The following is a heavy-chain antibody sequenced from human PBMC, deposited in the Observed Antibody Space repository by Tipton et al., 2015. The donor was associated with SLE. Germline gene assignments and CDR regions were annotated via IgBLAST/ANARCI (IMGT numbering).Heavy chain of an antibody. CDR1: GASISSGYYY. Sequence: TLSLTCTVSGASISSGYYYWSWIRQPAGKGLEWIGRTYTSGSTNYNPSLKSRVTISVDTSKNQFSLKLSSVTAADTAVYYCACSFLQPGWFDPWGQGTLVTVSS. CDR2: TYTSGST. V-gene: IGHV4-61*02. CDR3: ACSFLQPGWFDP. D-gene: IGHD1-1*01. J-gene: IGHJ5*02.